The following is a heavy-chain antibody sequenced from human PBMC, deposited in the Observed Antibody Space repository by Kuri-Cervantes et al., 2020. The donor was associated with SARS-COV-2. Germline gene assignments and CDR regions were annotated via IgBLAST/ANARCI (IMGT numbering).Heavy chain of an antibody. Sequence: TLSLTCTVSGGSISSHYWSWIRQPPGKGLEWLALIYWDDDKRYGPSLKSRLTITKDTSKNQVVLTMTNMDPVDTATYYCAHSGDYTGMDYWGQGTLVTVSS. CDR2: IYWDDDK. CDR3: AHSGDYTGMDY. D-gene: IGHD4-11*01. J-gene: IGHJ4*02. CDR1: GGSISSHYWS. V-gene: IGHV2-5*05.